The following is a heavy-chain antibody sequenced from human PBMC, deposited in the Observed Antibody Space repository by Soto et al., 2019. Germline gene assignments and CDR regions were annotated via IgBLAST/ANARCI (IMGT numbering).Heavy chain of an antibody. CDR3: AREDYGGNYHPL. CDR2: IYYSGST. Sequence: SETLSLTCTVSGGSISSGGYYWSWIRQHPGKGLEWIGYIYYSGSTYYNPSLKSRVTISVDTSKNQFSLKLSSVTAADTAVYYCAREDYGGNYHPLWGQVPLVTVST. J-gene: IGHJ4*02. V-gene: IGHV4-31*03. CDR1: GGSISSGGYY. D-gene: IGHD4-17*01.